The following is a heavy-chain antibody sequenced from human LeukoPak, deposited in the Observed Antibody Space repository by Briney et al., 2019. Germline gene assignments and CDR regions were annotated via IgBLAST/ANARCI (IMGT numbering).Heavy chain of an antibody. CDR2: INQGASVR. Sequence: GGSLRLSCEASGFTFRNYWMNWVRQAPGKGLELVANINQGASVRNYGDSVKGRFTTSRENAENSLFLQMNSLRAGDTAVYYCAREGRGSSADAFDIWGQGTMVTVSS. CDR3: AREGRGSSADAFDI. J-gene: IGHJ3*02. D-gene: IGHD3-16*01. V-gene: IGHV3-7*01. CDR1: GFTFRNYW.